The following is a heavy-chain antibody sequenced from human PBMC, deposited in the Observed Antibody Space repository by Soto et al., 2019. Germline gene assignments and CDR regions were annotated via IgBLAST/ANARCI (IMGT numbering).Heavy chain of an antibody. CDR1: GFTVSSNY. CDR3: ARVRGPYGSGSYYNPIGDGMDV. V-gene: IGHV3-53*01. J-gene: IGHJ6*02. CDR2: IYSGGST. Sequence: GGSLRLSCAASGFTVSSNYMSWVRQAPGKGLEWVSVIYSGGSTYYADSVKGRFTISRDNSKNTLYLQMNSLRAEDTAVYYCARVRGPYGSGSYYNPIGDGMDVWGQGTTVTVSS. D-gene: IGHD3-10*01.